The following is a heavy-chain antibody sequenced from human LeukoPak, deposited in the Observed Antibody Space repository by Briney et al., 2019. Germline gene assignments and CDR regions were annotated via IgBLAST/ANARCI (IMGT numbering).Heavy chain of an antibody. V-gene: IGHV1-24*01. J-gene: IGHJ4*02. CDR2: FDPEDGET. D-gene: IGHD3-10*01. Sequence: GASVKVSCKASGGTFSSYAISWVRQAPGKGLEWMGGFDPEDGETIYAQKFQGRVTMTEDTSTDTAYMELSSLRSEDTAVYYCATDLITMVRGKGRNYWGQGTLVTVSS. CDR1: GGTFSSYA. CDR3: ATDLITMVRGKGRNY.